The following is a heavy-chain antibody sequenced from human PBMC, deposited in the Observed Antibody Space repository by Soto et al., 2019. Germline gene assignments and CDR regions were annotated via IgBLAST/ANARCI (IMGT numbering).Heavy chain of an antibody. CDR3: TRLRRGSAFDI. V-gene: IGHV3-73*01. Sequence: GGSLRLSCAASGFTFSGSAMHWVRQASGKGLEWVGRIRSKANSYATAYAASVKGRFTISRDDSKNTAYLQMNSLKTEDTAVYYCTRLRRGSAFDIWGQGTMVTVSS. J-gene: IGHJ3*02. CDR1: GFTFSGSA. CDR2: IRSKANSYAT. D-gene: IGHD3-16*01.